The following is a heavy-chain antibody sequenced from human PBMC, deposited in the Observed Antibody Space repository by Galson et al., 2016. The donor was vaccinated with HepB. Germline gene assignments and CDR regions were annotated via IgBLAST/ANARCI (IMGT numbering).Heavy chain of an antibody. J-gene: IGHJ2*01. Sequence: SETLSLTCTVSGVSINSFYWSWIRQPPGKGLEWLGYIYYTGYTNYNPSLKGRVTISIDTSKNQFSLKMSSVTAADTALYYCARDPRGFSSSTNYWYFDLWGRGTHVTVSS. CDR1: GVSINSFY. CDR3: ARDPRGFSSSTNYWYFDL. V-gene: IGHV4-59*01. CDR2: IYYTGYT. D-gene: IGHD6-6*01.